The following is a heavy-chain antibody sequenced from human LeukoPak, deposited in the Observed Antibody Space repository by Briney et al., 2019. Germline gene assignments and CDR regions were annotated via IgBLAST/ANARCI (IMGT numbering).Heavy chain of an antibody. CDR2: IYYSGST. V-gene: IGHV4-39*01. J-gene: IGHJ2*01. CDR1: GDPITTSSYY. CDR3: ARAFRARYFDL. Sequence: SETLPLTCTVSGDPITTSSYYWGWIRQPPGKGLEWIGIIYYSGSTYYNPSLKGRVTISVDTSKNQFSLKLSSVTAADTAVYYCARAFRARYFDLWGRGTLVTVSS. D-gene: IGHD2/OR15-2a*01.